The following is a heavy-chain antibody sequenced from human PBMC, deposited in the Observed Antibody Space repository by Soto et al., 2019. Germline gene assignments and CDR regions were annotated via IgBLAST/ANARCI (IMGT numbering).Heavy chain of an antibody. Sequence: HVQLVQSGAEVKEPGASVKVSCKASGYNFASNHMHWVRQIPGQGLEWMGIIHPTDGSTSYAQRFRGRIALTRDAPTNTDYMELRGLTSEDTAVYYCVRDRFGSWTFDYWGQGTLLTVSS. CDR2: IHPTDGST. D-gene: IGHD6-13*01. V-gene: IGHV1-46*01. J-gene: IGHJ4*02. CDR3: VRDRFGSWTFDY. CDR1: GYNFASNH.